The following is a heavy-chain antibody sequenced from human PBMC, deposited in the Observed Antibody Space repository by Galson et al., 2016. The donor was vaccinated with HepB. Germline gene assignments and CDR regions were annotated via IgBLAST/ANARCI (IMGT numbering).Heavy chain of an antibody. CDR1: GGTFSSYG. V-gene: IGHV1-69*13. J-gene: IGHJ3*02. D-gene: IGHD2-21*02. CDR2: IIPIFGTA. Sequence: SVKVSCKASGGTFSSYGFSWVRQAPGQGLEWVGGIIPIFGTANYAQRFQGRITITADESPTTPYLELNSLRSEDTAVYFCAREVAYCGGDCYSFAFDIWGQGTVVTVSS. CDR3: AREVAYCGGDCYSFAFDI.